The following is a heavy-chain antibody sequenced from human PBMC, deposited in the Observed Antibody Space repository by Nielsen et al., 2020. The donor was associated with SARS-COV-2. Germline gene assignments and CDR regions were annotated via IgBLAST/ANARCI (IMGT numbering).Heavy chain of an antibody. CDR3: ATKGNGYNDY. Sequence: GESLKISCAASGFTCSSHSMSWVRQAPGKGPEWVSSISSSSSYIYYADSVMGRFSISGDNVKNSLYLQMNSLRAEDTAMYYCATKGNGYNDYWGQGTLVTVSS. V-gene: IGHV3-21*01. CDR2: ISSSSSYI. CDR1: GFTCSSHS. J-gene: IGHJ4*02. D-gene: IGHD5-24*01.